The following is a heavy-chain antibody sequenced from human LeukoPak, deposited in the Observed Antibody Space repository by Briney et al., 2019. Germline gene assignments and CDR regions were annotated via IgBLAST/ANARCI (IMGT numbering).Heavy chain of an antibody. CDR1: GGSISSHY. CDR3: ARVNDIYYYYGMDV. J-gene: IGHJ6*02. D-gene: IGHD3-22*01. Sequence: KSSETLSLTCTVSGGSISSHYWSWIRQPPGKGLEWIGYIYYSGSSKYNPSLKSRVTISVDTSKNQFSLKLSSVTAADTAVYYCARVNDIYYYYGMDVWGQGTTVTVSS. V-gene: IGHV4-59*11. CDR2: IYYSGSS.